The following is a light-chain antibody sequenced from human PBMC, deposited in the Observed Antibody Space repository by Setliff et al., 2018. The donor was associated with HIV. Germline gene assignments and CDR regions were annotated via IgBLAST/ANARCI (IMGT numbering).Light chain of an antibody. CDR1: SSDVGGYNY. CDR2: DVN. V-gene: IGLV2-14*03. CDR3: SSYTSSTPLYV. J-gene: IGLJ1*01. Sequence: QSALTQPASVSGSPGQSITISCTETSSDVGGYNYVSWYQQHPSKAPKLMIYDVNNRPSGVSNRFSGSKSGNTASLTISGLQAEDEADYYCSSYTSSTPLYVFGTGTKVTVL.